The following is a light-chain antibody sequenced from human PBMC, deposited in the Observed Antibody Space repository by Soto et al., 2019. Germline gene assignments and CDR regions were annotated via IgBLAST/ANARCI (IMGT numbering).Light chain of an antibody. CDR1: QSISSW. V-gene: IGKV1-5*01. CDR2: DAS. J-gene: IGKJ1*01. Sequence: DIPMTQSPSTLSASVGDRVTITCRASQSISSWLAWYQQKPGKAPKLLIYDASSLESGVPSRFGGGGSVTEFSLTSSSLQADDFATYYCQQYNSLWTFGQGTKVEIK. CDR3: QQYNSLWT.